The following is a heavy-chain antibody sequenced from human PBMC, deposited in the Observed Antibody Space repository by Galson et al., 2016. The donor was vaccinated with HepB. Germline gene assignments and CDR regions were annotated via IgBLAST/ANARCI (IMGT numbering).Heavy chain of an antibody. D-gene: IGHD3-10*01. CDR2: VIPRYGTT. Sequence: SVKVSCKASGGTFITYAISWVRQAPGQGLEWMGGVIPRYGTTHYAQKFQGRVTITADKSTSTAYMELSSLRSDDTAVYYCARDAITMVRGVMPLELWFDPWGQGTLVTVSS. J-gene: IGHJ5*02. V-gene: IGHV1-69*06. CDR1: GGTFITYA. CDR3: ARDAITMVRGVMPLELWFDP.